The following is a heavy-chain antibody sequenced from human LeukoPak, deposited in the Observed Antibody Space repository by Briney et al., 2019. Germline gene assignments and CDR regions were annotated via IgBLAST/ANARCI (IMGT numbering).Heavy chain of an antibody. CDR3: ARILVPFLSYYMDV. V-gene: IGHV1-69*05. D-gene: IGHD2/OR15-2a*01. CDR1: GGTFSSYA. CDR2: IIPIFGTA. J-gene: IGHJ6*03. Sequence: SVKVSCKASGGTFSSYAISWVRQAPGQGLEWMGGIIPIFGTANYAQKFQGRVTITTDESTSTAYMELSSLRSDDTAVYYCARILVPFLSYYMDVWGKGTTVTVSS.